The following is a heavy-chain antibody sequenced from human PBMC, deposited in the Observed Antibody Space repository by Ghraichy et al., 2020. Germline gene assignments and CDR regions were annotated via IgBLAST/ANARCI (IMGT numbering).Heavy chain of an antibody. CDR1: GFTFTSYI. CDR2: ISTDGSNK. CDR3: ASVVYYDSSGYFRR. D-gene: IGHD3-22*01. Sequence: GGSLRLSCAASGFTFTSYIMHWVRQAPGKGLEWVAFISTDGSNKYYADSVKGRFTVSRDNSKNTLYLQMNSLRAEDTAVYYCASVVYYDSSGYFRRWGQGTLVTGSS. J-gene: IGHJ4*02. V-gene: IGHV3-30-3*01.